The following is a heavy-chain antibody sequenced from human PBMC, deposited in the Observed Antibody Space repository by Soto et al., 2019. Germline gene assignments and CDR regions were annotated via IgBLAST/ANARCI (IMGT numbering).Heavy chain of an antibody. CDR2: ISTGGAYM. J-gene: IGHJ4*02. CDR1: GFTFRNYN. Sequence: EVQLVESGGGLVKAGGSLRLFCPASGFTFRNYNMNWVRQAPGKGLEWVSSISTGGAYMFYADSVKGRFTISRDNAQNSLFLQIDSPRAEDTAVYYCARDIASPGGDYFDSWGQGTLVTVSS. D-gene: IGHD2-21*01. CDR3: ARDIASPGGDYFDS. V-gene: IGHV3-21*06.